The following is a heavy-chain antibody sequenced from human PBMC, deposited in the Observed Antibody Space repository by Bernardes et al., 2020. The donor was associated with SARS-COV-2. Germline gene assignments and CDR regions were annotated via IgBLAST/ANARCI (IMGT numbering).Heavy chain of an antibody. Sequence: SETLSLTCTVAGGSITSSYWSWIRQPPGKGLEWIGYVYHIGTTRYNPSLKSRVTISRGTSNTQFSLKLKSVTAADTALYYCARDPGLFFTGSFDSWGPGTLVTVSS. CDR2: VYHIGTT. CDR3: ARDPGLFFTGSFDS. V-gene: IGHV4-59*01. J-gene: IGHJ4*02. CDR1: GGSITSSY.